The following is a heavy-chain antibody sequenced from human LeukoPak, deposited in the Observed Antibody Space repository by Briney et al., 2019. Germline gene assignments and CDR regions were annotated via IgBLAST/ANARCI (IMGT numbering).Heavy chain of an antibody. Sequence: ASVKVSFTASGYTFTGYYMHWVRQAPGQGLEWMGWINPNSGGTNYAQKFQGRVTMTRDTSISTAYMELSRLRSDDTAVYYCARVKYSSSSEYWGQGTLVTVSS. CDR2: INPNSGGT. D-gene: IGHD6-6*01. CDR3: ARVKYSSSSEY. CDR1: GYTFTGYY. J-gene: IGHJ4*02. V-gene: IGHV1-2*02.